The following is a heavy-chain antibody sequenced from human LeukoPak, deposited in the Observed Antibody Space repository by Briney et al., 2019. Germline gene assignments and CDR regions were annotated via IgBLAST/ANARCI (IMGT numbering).Heavy chain of an antibody. CDR1: GGSISSYF. J-gene: IGHJ3*02. CDR2: IYYSGST. V-gene: IGHV4-59*01. Sequence: SETLSLTCTVSGGSISSYFWSWIRQPPGKGLEWIGYIYYSGSTNYNPSLKSRVTISVDTSKNQFSLKLSSVTAADTAVYYCARGTYYDSKGALDIWGQGTMVTVSS. CDR3: ARGTYYDSKGALDI. D-gene: IGHD3-3*01.